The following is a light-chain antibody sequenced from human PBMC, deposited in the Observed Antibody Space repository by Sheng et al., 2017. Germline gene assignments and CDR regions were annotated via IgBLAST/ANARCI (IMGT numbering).Light chain of an antibody. J-gene: IGKJ1*01. CDR1: QSVGSY. Sequence: ETVMTQSPATLSVSPGERATLSCRASQSVGSYLAWYHQNPGQAPRLLIYGASTRATGIPARFNGSGSGTEFTLTISSLQSEDFAVYFCQQYSGWPRGTFGQGTKVEVK. V-gene: IGKV3-15*01. CDR3: QQYSGWPRGT. CDR2: GAS.